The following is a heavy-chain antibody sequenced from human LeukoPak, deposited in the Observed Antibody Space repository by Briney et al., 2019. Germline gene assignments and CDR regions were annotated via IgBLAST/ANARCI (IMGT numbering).Heavy chain of an antibody. CDR1: GGSFSGYY. J-gene: IGHJ6*02. D-gene: IGHD6-19*01. CDR3: AVSGWAHYYGMDV. V-gene: IGHV4-39*01. CDR2: IYYSGST. Sequence: PSETLSLTCAVYGGSFSGYYWGWIRQPPGKGLEWIGSIYYSGSTYYNPSLKSRVTISVDTSKNQFSLKLSSVTAADTAVYYCAVSGWAHYYGMDVWGQGTTVTVSS.